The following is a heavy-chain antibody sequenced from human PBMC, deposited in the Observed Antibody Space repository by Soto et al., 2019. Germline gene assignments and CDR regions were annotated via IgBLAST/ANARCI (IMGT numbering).Heavy chain of an antibody. CDR3: ARDVGSYYYNYYGMDV. CDR1: GYTFTSYA. D-gene: IGHD3-10*01. Sequence: RASVKISSKASGYTFTSYAMHWLHHAPGQRVEWMGWINAGNSNTKYSEKFKGRVTITRDTSASTAYTQQSILRSEDRALYDCARDVGSYYYNYYGMDVRGKGTTVTVSS. V-gene: IGHV1-3*01. CDR2: INAGNSNT. J-gene: IGHJ6*04.